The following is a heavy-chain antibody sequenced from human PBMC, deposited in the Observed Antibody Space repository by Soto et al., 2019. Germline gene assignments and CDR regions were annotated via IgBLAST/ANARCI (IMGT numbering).Heavy chain of an antibody. CDR3: ARREVPGIRSTSCYAGLVNYYYMDV. J-gene: IGHJ6*03. D-gene: IGHD2-2*01. V-gene: IGHV2-26*01. CDR1: GFSLSNARMG. CDR2: IFSNDEK. Sequence: QVTLKESGPVLVKPTETLTLTCTVSGFSLSNARMGVSWIRQPPGKALEWLAHIFSNDEKSYSTSLKCRLPISKDTSKSQVSRIMTNMDPVDTATYYFARREVPGIRSTSCYAGLVNYYYMDVWGKGTTVTVSS.